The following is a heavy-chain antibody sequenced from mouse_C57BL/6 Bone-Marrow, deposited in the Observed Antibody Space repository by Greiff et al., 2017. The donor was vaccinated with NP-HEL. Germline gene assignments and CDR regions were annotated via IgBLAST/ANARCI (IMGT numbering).Heavy chain of an antibody. Sequence: EVQRVESGGDLVKPGGSLKLSCAASGFTFSSYGMSWVLQTPDKRLEWVATISSGGSYTYYPDSVKGRFTISRDNAKNTLYLQMSSLKSEDTAMYYCARRDYDYDGAWFAYWGRGTLVTVSA. V-gene: IGHV5-6*01. CDR2: ISSGGSYT. D-gene: IGHD2-4*01. CDR3: ARRDYDYDGAWFAY. J-gene: IGHJ3*01. CDR1: GFTFSSYG.